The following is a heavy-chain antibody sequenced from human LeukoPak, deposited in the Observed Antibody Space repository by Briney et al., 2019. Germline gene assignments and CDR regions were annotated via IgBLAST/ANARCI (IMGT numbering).Heavy chain of an antibody. V-gene: IGHV1-46*01. CDR3: ARGELVNWFDP. CDR1: GYTLTELS. Sequence: GASVKVSCKVSGYTLTELSMHWVRQAPGQGLEWMGIINPSGGSTSYAQKFQGRVTMTRDMSTSTVYMELSSLRSEDTAVYYRARGELVNWFDPWGQGTLVTVSS. CDR2: INPSGGST. J-gene: IGHJ5*02. D-gene: IGHD1-7*01.